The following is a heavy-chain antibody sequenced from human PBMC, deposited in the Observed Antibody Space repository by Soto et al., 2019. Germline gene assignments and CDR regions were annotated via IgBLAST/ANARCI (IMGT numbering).Heavy chain of an antibody. V-gene: IGHV3-74*01. Sequence: GGSLRLSCAASGFTFSSFWMHWVRQAPGEGLVWVSRINSDGSNTNYADSVKGRFTISRDNAKNTLYLQMNSLRAEDTAVYYCARGGVTAAMSYWGQATLVTVS. CDR1: GFTFSSFW. CDR3: ARGGVTAAMSY. J-gene: IGHJ4*02. CDR2: INSDGSNT. D-gene: IGHD2-2*01.